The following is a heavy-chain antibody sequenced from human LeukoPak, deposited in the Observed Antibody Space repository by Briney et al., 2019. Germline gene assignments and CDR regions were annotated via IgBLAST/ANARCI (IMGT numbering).Heavy chain of an antibody. D-gene: IGHD2-21*02. CDR1: GYTFTDYY. Sequence: GASVPVSCKASGYTFTDYYMHWVRQAPAQGLECMGLINPNRGGTNYAKKFQGRVTMTMDTAMSTAYMELSRLRSDDTAVYYCARAKWGCGGDCYSMVDYWGQGTLVTVSS. V-gene: IGHV1-2*06. CDR3: ARAKWGCGGDCYSMVDY. J-gene: IGHJ4*02. CDR2: INPNRGGT.